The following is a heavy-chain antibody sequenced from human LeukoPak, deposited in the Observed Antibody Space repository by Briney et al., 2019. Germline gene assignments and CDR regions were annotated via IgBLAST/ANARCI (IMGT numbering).Heavy chain of an antibody. D-gene: IGHD6-13*01. CDR2: ISGSGGST. CDR3: AKMEVDSSSWYQDY. CDR1: GFTFSSYA. Sequence: GGSLRLSCAASGFTFSSYAMSWVRQAPGKGLEWVSAISGSGGSTYYADSVKGRFTISRDNSKNTLYLQMNSLRAEDTAVYYCAKMEVDSSSWYQDYWGQGTLVTVSS. J-gene: IGHJ4*02. V-gene: IGHV3-23*01.